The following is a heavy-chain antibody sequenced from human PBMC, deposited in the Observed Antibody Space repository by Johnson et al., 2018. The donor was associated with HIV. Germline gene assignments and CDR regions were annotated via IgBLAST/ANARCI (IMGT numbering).Heavy chain of an antibody. D-gene: IGHD6-19*01. CDR3: ARGLWLTPDVFDV. V-gene: IGHV3-11*04. CDR2: LSSSGSTV. J-gene: IGHJ3*01. Sequence: QLVESGGGLVKPGGSLILSCAASGFTFSDCYMSWIRQAPGKGLEWVSYLSSSGSTVYYADSVKGRFTISRDNSKNTLYLQMKSLIAEDTTVYYWARGLWLTPDVFDVWGQGTMVTVSS. CDR1: GFTFSDCY.